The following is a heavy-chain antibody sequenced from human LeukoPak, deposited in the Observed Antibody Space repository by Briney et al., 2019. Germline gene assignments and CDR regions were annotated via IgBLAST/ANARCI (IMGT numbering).Heavy chain of an antibody. V-gene: IGHV1-8*01. J-gene: IGHJ6*02. CDR1: GYSFTSFD. Sequence: ASVKVSFKASGYSFTSFDINWVRQGSGQGLEWMGWMNPKRGNTGYAPTFQGRVTITRDTSIDTASMELSSLRPDDTAVYYCARGGSSSSYYNNYGVDVWGQGTTITVSS. CDR3: ARGGSSSSYYNNYGVDV. D-gene: IGHD6-13*01. CDR2: MNPKRGNT.